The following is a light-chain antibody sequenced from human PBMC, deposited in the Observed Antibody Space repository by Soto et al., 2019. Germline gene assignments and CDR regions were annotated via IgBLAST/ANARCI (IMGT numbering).Light chain of an antibody. V-gene: IGKV3-15*01. CDR3: QQYNNWWT. CDR1: QSVDSH. CDR2: GAS. Sequence: EILLTQSPATLSVSPGARAALSGRASQSVDSHLAWYQQKPGQAPRLLIYGASTRATGISARFSGSGSGTEFTLTISSLQSEDFGVYYCQQYNNWWTFGQGTKVDI. J-gene: IGKJ1*01.